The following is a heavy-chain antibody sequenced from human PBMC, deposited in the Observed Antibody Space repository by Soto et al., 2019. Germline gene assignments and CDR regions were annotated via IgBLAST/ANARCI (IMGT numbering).Heavy chain of an antibody. CDR1: GFTFSSFA. CDR2: IGGRGGDI. D-gene: IGHD3-10*01. V-gene: IGHV3-23*01. Sequence: GGSLRLSCTVSGFTFSSFAMSWVRRPPGKGLEWVSAIGGRGGDIHYADSVKGRFTISRDNSENTLYLNMNSLRADDTAVYYCAKDLRGLVARGVGGMDVWGHGTAVTVSS. CDR3: AKDLRGLVARGVGGMDV. J-gene: IGHJ6*02.